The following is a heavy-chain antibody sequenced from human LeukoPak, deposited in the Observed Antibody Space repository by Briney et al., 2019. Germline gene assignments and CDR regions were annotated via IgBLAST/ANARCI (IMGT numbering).Heavy chain of an antibody. CDR2: IYYSGST. D-gene: IGHD5-18*01. CDR3: ARVERYSYGPSIQN. CDR1: GGSISSYY. Sequence: SETLSLTCTVSGGSISSYYWSWIRQPPGKGLEWIGYIYYSGSTNYNPSLKSRVTISVDTSKNQFSLKLSSVTAADTAVYYCARVERYSYGPSIQNWGQGTLVTVSS. J-gene: IGHJ4*02. V-gene: IGHV4-59*01.